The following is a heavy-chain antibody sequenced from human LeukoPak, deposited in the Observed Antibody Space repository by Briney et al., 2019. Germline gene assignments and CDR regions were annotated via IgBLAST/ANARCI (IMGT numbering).Heavy chain of an antibody. CDR3: ACGYSYGFDY. Sequence: PSGTLSLSCAVYGGSFSGYYWSWIRQPPGKGLEWIGEINHSGSTNYNPSLKSRVTISVDTSKNQFSLKPSSVTAADTGVYYCACGYSYGFDYWGQGTLFTVSS. CDR2: INHSGST. CDR1: GGSFSGYY. J-gene: IGHJ4*02. V-gene: IGHV4-34*01. D-gene: IGHD5-18*01.